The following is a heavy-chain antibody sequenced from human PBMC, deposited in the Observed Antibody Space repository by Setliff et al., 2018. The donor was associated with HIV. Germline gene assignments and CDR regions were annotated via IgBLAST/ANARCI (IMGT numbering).Heavy chain of an antibody. CDR3: ARMRLGGGYSYDY. D-gene: IGHD2-15*01. V-gene: IGHV4-4*09. J-gene: IGHJ4*02. CDR1: GGSISGYH. CDR2: IYTSRGT. Sequence: SETLSLTCTVSGGSISGYHWNWLRQTPGKGLEWIGYIYTSRGTNYNHSLRTRVIISVDTSNQFSLKLSSVTAADTGVYYCARMRLGGGYSYDYWGQGTLVTVSS.